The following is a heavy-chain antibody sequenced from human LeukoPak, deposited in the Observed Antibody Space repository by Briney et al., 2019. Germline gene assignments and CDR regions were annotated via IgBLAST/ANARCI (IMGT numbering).Heavy chain of an antibody. CDR1: GGSFSGYY. V-gene: IGHV4-34*12. CDR3: ARRPRTKISTRYCSGGSCYSGWFDP. J-gene: IGHJ5*02. D-gene: IGHD2-15*01. CDR2: IIHSGST. Sequence: SETLSLTCAVYGGSFSGYYWSWIRQPPGKGLEWIGEIIHSGSTNYNPSLKSRVTISVDTSKNQFSLKLSCVTAADTAVYYCARRPRTKISTRYCSGGSCYSGWFDPWGQGTLVTVSS.